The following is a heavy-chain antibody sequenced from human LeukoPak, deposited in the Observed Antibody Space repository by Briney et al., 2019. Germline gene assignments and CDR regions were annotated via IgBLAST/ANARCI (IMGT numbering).Heavy chain of an antibody. CDR2: INQDGATR. V-gene: IGHV3-7*01. CDR1: GFTFSNTW. J-gene: IGHJ4*02. Sequence: PGGSLRLSCAASGFTFSNTWMAWVRQAPGKGLDWVANINQDGATRQYADSVRGRFTISRDNAKNSLYLEMNSLRAEDTGLYHCARDMKGNLDYWGQGTLVTVSS. CDR3: ARDMKGNLDY. D-gene: IGHD3-16*01.